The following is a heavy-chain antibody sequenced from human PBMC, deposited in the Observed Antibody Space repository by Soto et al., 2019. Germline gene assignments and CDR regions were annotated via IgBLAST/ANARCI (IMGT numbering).Heavy chain of an antibody. J-gene: IGHJ4*02. CDR1: GFTFSSYW. V-gene: IGHV3-74*01. CDR2: INTDGSST. D-gene: IGHD3-10*01. Sequence: EVQLVESGGGLVQPGGSLRLSCEGSGFTFSSYWVHWVRQAPGKGLVWVSRINTDGSSTSSADSVKGRFTISRDNAKNTLYLQMNSLRVEDTAVYYCARAGSYRFDYWGQGTLVTVSS. CDR3: ARAGSYRFDY.